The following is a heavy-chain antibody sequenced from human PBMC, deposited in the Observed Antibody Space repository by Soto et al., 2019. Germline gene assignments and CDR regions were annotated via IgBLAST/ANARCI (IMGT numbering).Heavy chain of an antibody. J-gene: IGHJ4*02. CDR3: TTDLRYYDSSVRVYFDY. D-gene: IGHD3-22*01. CDR2: IKSKTDGGTT. V-gene: IGHV3-15*01. CDR1: GFTFSNAW. Sequence: GGSLRLSCAASGFTFSNAWMSWVRQAPGKGLEWVGRIKSKTDGGTTDYAAPVKGRFTISRDDSKTTLYLQMNSLKTEDTAVYYXTTDLRYYDSSVRVYFDYWGQGTLVTVSS.